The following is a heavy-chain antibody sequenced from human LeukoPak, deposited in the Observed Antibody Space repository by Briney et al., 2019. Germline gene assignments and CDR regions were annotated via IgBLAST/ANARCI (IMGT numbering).Heavy chain of an antibody. J-gene: IGHJ6*04. V-gene: IGHV4-30-4*01. Sequence: PSQTLSLTCTVSGGSISSGDYYWSWIRQPPGKGLEWIGYIYYSGSTYYNPPLKSRVTISVDTSKNQFSLKLSSVTAADTAVYYCARDKPGLGMDVWGKGTTVTVSS. CDR2: IYYSGST. CDR3: ARDKPGLGMDV. CDR1: GGSISSGDYY.